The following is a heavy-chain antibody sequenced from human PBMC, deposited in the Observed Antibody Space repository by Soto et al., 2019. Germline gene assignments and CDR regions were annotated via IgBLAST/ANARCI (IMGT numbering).Heavy chain of an antibody. J-gene: IGHJ6*02. V-gene: IGHV4-59*01. CDR2: IYYSGST. D-gene: IGHD3-3*01. Sequence: SETLSLTCTVSGGSISSYYWSWIRQPPGKGLEWIGYIYYSGSTNYNPSLKSRVTISVDTSKNQFSLKPSSVTAADTAVYYCARAPRFLAGGGMDVWGQGTTVTVSS. CDR1: GGSISSYY. CDR3: ARAPRFLAGGGMDV.